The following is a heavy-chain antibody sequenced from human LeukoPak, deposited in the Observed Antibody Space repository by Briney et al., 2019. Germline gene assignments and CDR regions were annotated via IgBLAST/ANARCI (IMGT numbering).Heavy chain of an antibody. J-gene: IGHJ4*02. D-gene: IGHD6-19*01. CDR3: VRYFTAVAPTLRLDY. CDR1: GFTFSSYW. CDR2: IKQDGSEK. V-gene: IGHV3-7*03. Sequence: GGSLRLSCAASGFTFSSYWMSWVRQAPGKGLEWVANIKQDGSEKYYVDSVKGRFTISRDDAKNSLYLQMNSPRVEDTAVYHCVRYFTAVAPTLRLDYWGQGTLVTVSS.